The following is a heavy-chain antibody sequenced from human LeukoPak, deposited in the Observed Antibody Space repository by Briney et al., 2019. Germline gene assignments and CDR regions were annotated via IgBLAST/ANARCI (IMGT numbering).Heavy chain of an antibody. CDR3: ARPPALHYYDSSTSGGAFDI. V-gene: IGHV3-11*01. CDR1: GLTFSDYY. Sequence: PGGSLRLSCAASGLTFSDYYMSWIRQAPGKGLEWVSYISSSGSTIYYADSVKGRFTISRDNAKNSLYLQMNSLRAEDTAVYYCARPPALHYYDSSTSGGAFDIWGQGTMVTVSS. CDR2: ISSSGSTI. J-gene: IGHJ3*02. D-gene: IGHD3-22*01.